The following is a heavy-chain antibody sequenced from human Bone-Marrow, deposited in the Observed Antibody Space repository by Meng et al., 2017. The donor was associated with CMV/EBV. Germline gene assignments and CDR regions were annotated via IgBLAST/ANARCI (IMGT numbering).Heavy chain of an antibody. CDR1: GFTFSSYA. CDR3: ARGYSKGLFGGMDV. Sequence: GESLKISCAASGFTFSSYAMHWVRQAPGKGLEWVAVISYDGSNKYYADSVKGRFTISRDNSKNTLYLQMNSLRAEDTAVYYCARGYSKGLFGGMDVWGQGTTVTFSS. V-gene: IGHV3-30*04. D-gene: IGHD4-11*01. CDR2: ISYDGSNK. J-gene: IGHJ6*02.